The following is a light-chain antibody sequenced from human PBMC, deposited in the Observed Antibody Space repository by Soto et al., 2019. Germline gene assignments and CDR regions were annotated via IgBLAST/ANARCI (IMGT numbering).Light chain of an antibody. CDR2: DAS. CDR1: QDTSNY. V-gene: IGKV1-33*01. CDR3: QQYDNLPRT. Sequence: DIQMTQSPSSLSASVGDRVTITCQASQDTSNYLDWYQQKPGKDPKLLIYDASNLETGVTSRFSGISSRTDFTITISTLQPEVIGTHYGQQYDNLPRTFGPGTKVDIK. J-gene: IGKJ3*01.